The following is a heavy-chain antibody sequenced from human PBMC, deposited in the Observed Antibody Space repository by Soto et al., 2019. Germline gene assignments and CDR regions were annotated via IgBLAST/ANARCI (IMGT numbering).Heavy chain of an antibody. CDR2: IIPILGIA. CDR3: VQSDGLGYYYYGMDV. D-gene: IGHD3-9*01. V-gene: IGHV1-69*02. CDR1: GGTFSSYT. Sequence: ASVKVSCKASGGTFSSYTISWVRQAPGQGLEWMGRIIPILGIANYAQKFQGRVAITADKSTSTAYMELSSLRSEDTAVYYCVQSDGLGYYYYGMDVWGQGTTVTVSS. J-gene: IGHJ6*02.